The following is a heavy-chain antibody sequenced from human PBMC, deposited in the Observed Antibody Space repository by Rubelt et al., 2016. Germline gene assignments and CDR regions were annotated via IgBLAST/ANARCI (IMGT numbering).Heavy chain of an antibody. J-gene: IGHJ2*01. V-gene: IGHV1-18*04. D-gene: IGHD4-17*01. Sequence: QVQLVQSGAEVKKPGASVKVSCKASGYTFSTYGTSWVRQAPGQGLEWVGWISAYNGNTDCAQRVQGKVPLTTETSTSTAYMELRSLRSDDTAVYYCARGDATVPRSYWYFDLWGRGTLVTVSS. CDR2: ISAYNGNT. CDR3: ARGDATVPRSYWYFDL. CDR1: GYTFSTYG.